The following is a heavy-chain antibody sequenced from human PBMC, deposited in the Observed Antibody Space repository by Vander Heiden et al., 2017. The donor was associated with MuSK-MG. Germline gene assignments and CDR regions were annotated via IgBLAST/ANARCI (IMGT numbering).Heavy chain of an antibody. CDR3: AQSGSYANGNYYYYMDV. Sequence: QVQLVESGGGVVQPGRSLRLSCAASGFTFSSYAMHWVRQAPGKVLEWVAVISYDGSNKYYADSVKGRFTISRDNSKNTLYLQMNSLRAEDTAVYYCAQSGSYANGNYYYYMDVWGKGTTVTVSS. D-gene: IGHD1-26*01. CDR2: ISYDGSNK. J-gene: IGHJ6*03. CDR1: GFTFSSYA. V-gene: IGHV3-30-3*01.